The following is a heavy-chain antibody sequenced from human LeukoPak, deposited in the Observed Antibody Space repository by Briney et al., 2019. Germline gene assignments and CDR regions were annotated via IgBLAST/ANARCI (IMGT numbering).Heavy chain of an antibody. CDR1: GGSISSSSDY. V-gene: IGHV4-39*01. D-gene: IGHD1-1*01. Sequence: SETLSLTCTVSGGSISSSSDYWGWIRQAPGTGLEWIGSIYYHENTYYNSSLKSRVAISVDTSKNQFSLKLNSVTAADTAVYFCARRAYSAAYWKHFDYWGQGTLVTVSS. CDR3: ARRAYSAAYWKHFDY. J-gene: IGHJ4*02. CDR2: IYYHENT.